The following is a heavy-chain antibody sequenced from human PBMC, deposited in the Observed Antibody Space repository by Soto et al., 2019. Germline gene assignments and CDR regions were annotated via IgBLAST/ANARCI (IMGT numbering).Heavy chain of an antibody. CDR1: GYTFTSYA. CDR3: ARGPPYYYGSGSLPRLGFDP. D-gene: IGHD3-10*01. V-gene: IGHV1-3*01. Sequence: GASVKVSCKASGYTFTSYAMHWVRQAPGQRLEWMGWINAGNGNTKYSQKFQGRVTITRDTSASTAYMELSSLRSEDTAVYYCARGPPYYYGSGSLPRLGFDPWGQGTLVTVSS. J-gene: IGHJ5*02. CDR2: INAGNGNT.